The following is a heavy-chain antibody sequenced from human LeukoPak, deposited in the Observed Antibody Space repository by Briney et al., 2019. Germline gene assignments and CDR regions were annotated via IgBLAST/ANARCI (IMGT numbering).Heavy chain of an antibody. CDR2: IYSGGST. V-gene: IGHV3-53*04. D-gene: IGHD5-24*01. CDR1: GFTVSSNH. CDR3: ASGSGDGYNYY. J-gene: IGHJ4*02. Sequence: PGGSLRLSCAASGFTVSSNHMSWVRQAPGKGLEWVSVIYSGGSTYYADSVKGRFTISRHNSKNTLYLQMNSLRAEDTAVYYCASGSGDGYNYYWGQGTLVTVSS.